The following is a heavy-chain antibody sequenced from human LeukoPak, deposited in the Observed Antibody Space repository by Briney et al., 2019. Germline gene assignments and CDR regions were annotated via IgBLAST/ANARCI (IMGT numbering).Heavy chain of an antibody. J-gene: IGHJ2*01. D-gene: IGHD3-10*01. V-gene: IGHV5-51*01. CDR1: GSIFTSYW. CDR3: AMVRGAVDWYFDL. CDR2: IYPGDSDT. Sequence: HGESLKISCKGSGSIFTSYWIGWVRQMPGKGLEWMGIIYPGDSDTRYSPSFQGQVTISADKSISTAYLQWSSLKASDTAMYYCAMVRGAVDWYFDLWGRGTLVTVSS.